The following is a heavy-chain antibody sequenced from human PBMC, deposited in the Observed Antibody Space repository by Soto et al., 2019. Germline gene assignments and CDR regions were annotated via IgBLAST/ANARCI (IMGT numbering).Heavy chain of an antibody. Sequence: ASVKVSCKASGYSFTSYGISWVRQAPGQGPEWMGWISGHNGNTNHPQSLQGRVTMTTDTSRNTAYMELRSLRSDNTAVYYCARHRFNYYDDTVYYYFDYWGQGTLVTVSS. V-gene: IGHV1-18*04. D-gene: IGHD3-22*01. CDR2: ISGHNGNT. J-gene: IGHJ4*02. CDR1: GYSFTSYG. CDR3: ARHRFNYYDDTVYYYFDY.